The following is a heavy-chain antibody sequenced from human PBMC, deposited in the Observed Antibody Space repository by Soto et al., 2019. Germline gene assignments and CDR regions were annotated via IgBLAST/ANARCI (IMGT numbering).Heavy chain of an antibody. CDR1: GFTFSNYG. CDR2: IANDGGKK. CDR3: AKEGGVGDYGAYFGH. V-gene: IGHV3-30*18. D-gene: IGHD4-17*01. Sequence: QVQLVESGGGVVQPGRSLRLSCATSGFTFSNYGMQWVRQAPGQGLEWVAVIANDGGKKYYADSVKGRFTISRDNSKNTLYQQMNSLRVDDTAMYPGAKEGGVGDYGAYFGHWGQGILVTVSS. J-gene: IGHJ4*02.